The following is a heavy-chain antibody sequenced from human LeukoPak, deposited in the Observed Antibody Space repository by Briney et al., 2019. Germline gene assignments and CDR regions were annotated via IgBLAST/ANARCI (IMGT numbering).Heavy chain of an antibody. J-gene: IGHJ4*02. CDR2: IHPSGST. CDR3: ARGPPPDFDY. CDR1: GGSISSYY. V-gene: IGHV4-4*07. Sequence: ASETLSLTCTVSGGSISSYYWSWIRRLAGKGLEWIGRIHPSGSTNYNPSLKSRVTLSVDTSKNQFSLKLNSVTAADTAVYYCARGPPPDFDYWGRGTLVTVSS.